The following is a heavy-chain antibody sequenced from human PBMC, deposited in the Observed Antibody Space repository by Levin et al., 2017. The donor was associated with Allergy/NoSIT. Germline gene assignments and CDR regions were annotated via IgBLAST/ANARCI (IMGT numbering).Heavy chain of an antibody. CDR3: ARGYCSSTSCSNYGMDV. V-gene: IGHV4-34*01. CDR1: GGSFSGYY. CDR2: INHSGST. J-gene: IGHJ6*02. D-gene: IGHD2-2*01. Sequence: SETLSLTCAVYGGSFSGYYWSWIRQPPGKGLEWIGEINHSGSTNYNPSLKSRVTISVDTSKNQFSLKLSSVTAADTAVYYCARGYCSSTSCSNYGMDVWGQGTTVTVSS.